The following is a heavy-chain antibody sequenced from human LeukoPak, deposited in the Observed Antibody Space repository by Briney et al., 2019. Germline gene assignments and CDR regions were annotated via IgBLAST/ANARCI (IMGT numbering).Heavy chain of an antibody. V-gene: IGHV1-69*13. Sequence: GASVKVSCKASGGTFSSYAISWVRQAPGQGLEWMGGIIPIFGTANYAQKFQGRVTITADESTSTAYMELSSLRSEETAVYYCASPSGDHVHYFDYWGQGTLVTVSS. D-gene: IGHD7-27*01. J-gene: IGHJ4*02. CDR2: IIPIFGTA. CDR1: GGTFSSYA. CDR3: ASPSGDHVHYFDY.